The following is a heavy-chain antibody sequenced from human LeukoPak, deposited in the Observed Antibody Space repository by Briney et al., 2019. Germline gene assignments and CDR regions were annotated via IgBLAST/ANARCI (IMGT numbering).Heavy chain of an antibody. CDR1: GGSISSYY. CDR3: ARHVGPRTAFDY. V-gene: IGHV4-59*08. D-gene: IGHD1-1*01. CDR2: IYYSGST. J-gene: IGHJ4*02. Sequence: SETLSLTCTVSGGSISSYYWSWIRQPPGKGLEWIGYIYYSGSTNYNPSLKSRVTISVDTSKNQFSLKLSSVTAADTAVYYCARHVGPRTAFDYGGQGTLVTVSS.